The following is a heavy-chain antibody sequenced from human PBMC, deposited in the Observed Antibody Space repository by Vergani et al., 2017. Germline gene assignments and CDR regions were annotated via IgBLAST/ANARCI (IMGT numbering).Heavy chain of an antibody. J-gene: IGHJ6*02. D-gene: IGHD2-2*01. CDR2: ISGSSSTI. V-gene: IGHV3-48*04. CDR3: ARVTSIVVVPAAHYGMDV. CDR1: GFTFSSYA. Sequence: EVQLLESGGGLVQPGGSLRLSCAASGFTFSSYAMSWVRQAPGKGLEWVSAISGSSSTIYYADSVKGRFTISRDNAKNSLYLQMNSLRAEDTAVYYCARVTSIVVVPAAHYGMDVWGQGTTVTVSS.